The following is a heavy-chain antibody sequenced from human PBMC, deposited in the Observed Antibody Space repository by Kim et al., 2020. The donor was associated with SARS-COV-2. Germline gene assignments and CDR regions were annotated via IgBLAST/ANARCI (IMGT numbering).Heavy chain of an antibody. CDR2: IYSGGST. J-gene: IGHJ4*02. D-gene: IGHD3-10*01. CDR3: ASRQLLWFSELGLYFDY. CDR1: GFTVSSNY. V-gene: IGHV3-53*01. Sequence: GGSLRLSCAASGFTVSSNYMSWVRQAPGKGLEWVSGIYSGGSTYYADSVKGRFTISRDNSTNTLYLQMNSLRAEDTAVYYCASRQLLWFSELGLYFDYWGQGTLV.